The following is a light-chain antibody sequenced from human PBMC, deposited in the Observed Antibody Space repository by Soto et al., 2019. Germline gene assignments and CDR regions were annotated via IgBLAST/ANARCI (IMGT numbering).Light chain of an antibody. J-gene: IGKJ2*01. CDR2: GAS. CDR3: QQYGTSLYT. V-gene: IGKV3-20*01. CDR1: QSVSNSY. Sequence: EIVLTQSPGTLSLSPGERATLPCRACQSVSNSYLAWYQQKPGQAPRLLMYGASNRATGIPDRFSGSGSGTDFTLTISRLEPEDFAVYYCQQYGTSLYTFGQGTKLEIK.